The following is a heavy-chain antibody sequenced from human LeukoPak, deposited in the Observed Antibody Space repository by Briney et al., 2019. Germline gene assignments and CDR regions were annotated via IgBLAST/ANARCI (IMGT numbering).Heavy chain of an antibody. CDR3: AKNYEPGRGVPYGMDV. Sequence: PGGSLRLSCAASGFTFSSYAMRWVRQAPGKRLEWVSAIGSGSGGTTIYADSVKGRFTISRDNSKNTLYLQMSSLRDEDTAVYYCAKNYEPGRGVPYGMDVWGQGTTVTVSS. CDR2: IGSGSGGTT. V-gene: IGHV3-23*01. J-gene: IGHJ6*02. D-gene: IGHD3-10*01. CDR1: GFTFSSYA.